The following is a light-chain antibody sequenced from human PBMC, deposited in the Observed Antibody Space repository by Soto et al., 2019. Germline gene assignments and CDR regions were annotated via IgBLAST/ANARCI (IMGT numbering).Light chain of an antibody. J-gene: IGKJ5*01. V-gene: IGKV3D-20*02. CDR3: QQRQYWPPIT. CDR1: QSVSNNY. Sequence: EIVLTQSPGTLSLSPVERATLSCRASQSVSNNYLAWYQQKPGQAPRLFIYGASYRATGIPDRFSGSGSGTDFTLTISRLEPEDFAVYYCQQRQYWPPITFGQGTRLEIK. CDR2: GAS.